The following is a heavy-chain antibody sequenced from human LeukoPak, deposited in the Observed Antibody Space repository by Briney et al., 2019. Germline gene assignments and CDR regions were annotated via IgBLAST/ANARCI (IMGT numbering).Heavy chain of an antibody. V-gene: IGHV3-53*01. CDR2: MYTGGTT. CDR1: GFTVSGTH. Sequence: GSLRLSCSASGFTVSGTHMSWVRQAPGKGLEWVSAMYTGGTTYYADSVTGRFTVSRDTSRNTLFLHMNSLRAEDTAVYYCAKDEATSGGGLASWGQGTLVIVSS. CDR3: AKDEATSGGGLAS. D-gene: IGHD3-16*01. J-gene: IGHJ5*01.